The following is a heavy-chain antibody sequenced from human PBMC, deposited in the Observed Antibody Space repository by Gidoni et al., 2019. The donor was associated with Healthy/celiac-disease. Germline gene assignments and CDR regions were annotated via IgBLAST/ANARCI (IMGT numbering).Heavy chain of an antibody. D-gene: IGHD3-10*01. V-gene: IGHV3-30*18. CDR2: ISYDGSNK. CDR3: AKDRRRGTYGWYFDL. Sequence: QVQLVESGGGVVQPGRSRRLSCAASAFTFSSYGMHWVRQAPGKGLEWVAVISYDGSNKYYADSVKGRFTISRDNSKNTLYLQMNSLRAEDTAVYYCAKDRRRGTYGWYFDLWGRGTLVTVSS. J-gene: IGHJ2*01. CDR1: AFTFSSYG.